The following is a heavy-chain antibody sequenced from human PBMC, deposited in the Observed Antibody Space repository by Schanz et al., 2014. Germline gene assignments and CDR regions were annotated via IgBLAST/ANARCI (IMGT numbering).Heavy chain of an antibody. Sequence: EVQLVESGGGLVQPGGSLRLSCAVSGFIVRSNYMTWVRQAPGKGLEWVSFIYIGGNTYYADSVKGRFTISRDNSRNTLYLQMNSLRAEDTAVYYCARDGYSVVVISPTESFDIWGQGTMVTVSP. CDR3: ARDGYSVVVISPTESFDI. D-gene: IGHD2-21*01. J-gene: IGHJ3*02. CDR2: IYIGGNT. CDR1: GFIVRSNY. V-gene: IGHV3-66*01.